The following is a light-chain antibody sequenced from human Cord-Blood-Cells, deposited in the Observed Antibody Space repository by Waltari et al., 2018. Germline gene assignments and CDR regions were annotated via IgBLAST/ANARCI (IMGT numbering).Light chain of an antibody. CDR1: QSVLYRSNNKNY. CDR3: QQYYSTPYT. CDR2: WAS. V-gene: IGKV4-1*01. Sequence: DIVMTQSPDSLAVSLGERDTTNCKSSQSVLYRSNNKNYLAWYQQKPGQPPKLLIYWASTRESGVPDRFSGSGSGTDFTLTISSLQAEDVAVYYCQQYYSTPYTFGQGTKLEIK. J-gene: IGKJ2*01.